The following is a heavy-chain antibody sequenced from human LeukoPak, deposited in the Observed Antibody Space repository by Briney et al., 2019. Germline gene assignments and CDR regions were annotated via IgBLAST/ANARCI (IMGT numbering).Heavy chain of an antibody. V-gene: IGHV3-11*01. CDR3: AYYGDPPYNWFDP. Sequence: GGSLRLSCAASGFTFSDYYMSWIRQAPGKGLEWVSYISSSGSTIYYADSVKGRFTISRDNAKNSLYLQMNSLRAEDTAVYYCAYYGDPPYNWFDPWGQGTLVTVSS. D-gene: IGHD3-10*01. CDR2: ISSSGSTI. CDR1: GFTFSDYY. J-gene: IGHJ5*02.